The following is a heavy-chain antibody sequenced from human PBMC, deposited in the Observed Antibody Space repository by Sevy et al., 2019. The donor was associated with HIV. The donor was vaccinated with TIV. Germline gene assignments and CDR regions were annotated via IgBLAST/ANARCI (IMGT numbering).Heavy chain of an antibody. Sequence: GGSLRLSCAVSGFTFTNAWMGWVRQAPGKGLEWVGHSRSNTDGGTTDYAAPLKGRFTISRDDSKNTLYLQMNILKSADTAVYYCTTDREYGDYKGGFDYWGQGTLVTVSS. J-gene: IGHJ4*02. V-gene: IGHV3-15*01. D-gene: IGHD4-17*01. CDR3: TTDREYGDYKGGFDY. CDR1: GFTFTNAW. CDR2: SRSNTDGGTT.